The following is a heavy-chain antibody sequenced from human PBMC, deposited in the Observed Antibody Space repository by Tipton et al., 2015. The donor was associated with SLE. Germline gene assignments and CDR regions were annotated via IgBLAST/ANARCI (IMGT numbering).Heavy chain of an antibody. D-gene: IGHD4-17*01. J-gene: IGHJ5*01. CDR1: GGSISSGSYF. Sequence: TLSLTCTVSGGSISSGSYFWSWIRQPPGKGLEWIAYISYTGTADYSPSLKSRVTISLDTSMNQFSLKLNSVTAADTALYYCAAMYGDARTNWFDSWGQGTLVTVSS. CDR3: AAMYGDARTNWFDS. CDR2: ISYTGTA. V-gene: IGHV4-61*01.